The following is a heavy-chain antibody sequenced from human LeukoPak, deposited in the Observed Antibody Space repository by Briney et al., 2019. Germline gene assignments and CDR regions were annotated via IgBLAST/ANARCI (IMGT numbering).Heavy chain of an antibody. J-gene: IGHJ3*02. CDR1: GGTFSSYA. Sequence: GSSVKVSCKASGGTFSSYAISWVRQAPGQGLEWMGGIIPIFGTANYAQKFQGKVTITADESTSTAYMELSGLRSEDTAVYYCARTRSDYSSLDAFDIWGQGTMVTVSS. CDR2: IIPIFGTA. CDR3: ARTRSDYSSLDAFDI. D-gene: IGHD4-11*01. V-gene: IGHV1-69*01.